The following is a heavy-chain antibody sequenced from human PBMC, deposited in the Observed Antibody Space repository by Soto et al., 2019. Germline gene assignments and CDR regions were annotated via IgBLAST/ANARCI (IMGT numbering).Heavy chain of an antibody. CDR3: ARVWFGDYYGMDV. J-gene: IGHJ6*02. Sequence: QVQLVQSGAEVKKPGSSVKVSCKASGGTFSSYTISWVRQAPGQGLEWMGRIIPILGIANYAQKFQGRVTITADKPTSTAYMELSSLRSEDTAVYYCARVWFGDYYGMDVWGQGTTVTVSS. D-gene: IGHD3-10*01. V-gene: IGHV1-69*02. CDR2: IIPILGIA. CDR1: GGTFSSYT.